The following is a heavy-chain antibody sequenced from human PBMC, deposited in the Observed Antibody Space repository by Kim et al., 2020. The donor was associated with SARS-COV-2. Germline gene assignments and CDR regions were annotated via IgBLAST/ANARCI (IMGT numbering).Heavy chain of an antibody. CDR2: IYPGDSDT. Sequence: GESLKISCKGSGYSFTNYWIGWVRQMPGKGLEWVGIIYPGDSDTRYSPSFQGQVTMSADKSTSTAYLQWSSLTASDTAMYYCARIPCTSSTCFVRFDYWGQRTLVTVSS. CDR1: GYSFTNYW. CDR3: ARIPCTSSTCFVRFDY. V-gene: IGHV5-51*01. D-gene: IGHD2-2*01. J-gene: IGHJ4*02.